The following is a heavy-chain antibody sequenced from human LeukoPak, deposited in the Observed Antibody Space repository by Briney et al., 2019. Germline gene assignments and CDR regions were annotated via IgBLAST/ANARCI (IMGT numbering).Heavy chain of an antibody. Sequence: GGSLRLSCAASGFTVSSNYMSWVRQAPGKGLECGSVIYSGGSTYYADSVKGRFTISRDNSKNTLYLQMNSLRAEDTAVYYCARYPSDQYYFDYWGQGTLVTVSS. CDR1: GFTVSSNY. CDR2: IYSGGST. J-gene: IGHJ4*02. V-gene: IGHV3-53*01. CDR3: ARYPSDQYYFDY.